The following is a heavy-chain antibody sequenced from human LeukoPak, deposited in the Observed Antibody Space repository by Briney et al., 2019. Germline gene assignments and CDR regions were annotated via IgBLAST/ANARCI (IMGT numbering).Heavy chain of an antibody. CDR2: ISGSGGST. D-gene: IGHD3-3*01. Sequence: GGTLRLSCAASGFTFSSYGMSWVRQAPGKGLEWVSAISGSGGSTYYADSVRGRFTISRDNSKNTLYLQMNSLRSEDTAVYYCARDYDFWSGYPAYGYDYWGQGTLVTVSS. V-gene: IGHV3-23*01. CDR3: ARDYDFWSGYPAYGYDY. CDR1: GFTFSSYG. J-gene: IGHJ4*02.